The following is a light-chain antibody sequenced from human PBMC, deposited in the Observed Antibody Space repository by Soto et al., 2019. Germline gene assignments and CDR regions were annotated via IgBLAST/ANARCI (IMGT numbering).Light chain of an antibody. CDR3: QSYDSSLSGWV. CDR1: SSNIGAGYD. J-gene: IGLJ3*02. CDR2: GNN. V-gene: IGLV1-40*01. Sequence: QPVLTQPPSVSGAPGQRVTICCTGSSSNIGAGYDVHWYQQLPGTAPKLLIFGNNNRPSGVPDRFSGSKSGTLASLAITGLQAEDEADYYCQSYDSSLSGWVFGAGTKLTVL.